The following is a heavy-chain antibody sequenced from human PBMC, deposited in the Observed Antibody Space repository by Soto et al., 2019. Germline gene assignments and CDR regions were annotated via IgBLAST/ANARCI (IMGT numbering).Heavy chain of an antibody. D-gene: IGHD1-1*01. J-gene: IGHJ3*02. Sequence: GGSLRLSCAASGFTFSSYAMHWVRQAPGKGLEWVAVISYDGSNKYYADSVKGRFTISRDNSKNTLYLQMNSLRAEDTAVYYCARDLYLNWNDVLKAFDIWGQGTMVTVSS. CDR1: GFTFSSYA. CDR3: ARDLYLNWNDVLKAFDI. CDR2: ISYDGSNK. V-gene: IGHV3-30-3*01.